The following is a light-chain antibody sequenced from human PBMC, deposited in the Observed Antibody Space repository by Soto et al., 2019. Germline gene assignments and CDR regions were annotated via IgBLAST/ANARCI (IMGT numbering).Light chain of an antibody. Sequence: EIVLTQSPDTLSLSPGERATLSCRASQSVRSSLAWYQQKPGQAPRLLIYDASNRATGIPARFSGSGSGTAFTLTISSLEPEDFAVYYCQRRSNWPPEVTFGPGTKVDIK. CDR1: QSVRSS. CDR2: DAS. CDR3: QRRSNWPPEVT. V-gene: IGKV3-11*01. J-gene: IGKJ3*01.